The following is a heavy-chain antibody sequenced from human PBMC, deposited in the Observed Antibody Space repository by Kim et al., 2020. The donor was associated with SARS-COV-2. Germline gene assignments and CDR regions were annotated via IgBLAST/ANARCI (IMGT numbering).Heavy chain of an antibody. V-gene: IGHV5-51*01. CDR2: IYPGDSDT. J-gene: IGHJ4*02. D-gene: IGHD1-26*01. Sequence: GESLKISCKGSGYSFTSYWIGWVRQMPGKGLEWMGIIYPGDSDTRYSPSFQGQVTISADKSISTAYLQWSSLKASDTAMYYCARHSQDLDSGSYYYFDYWGQGPLVTVSS. CDR3: ARHSQDLDSGSYYYFDY. CDR1: GYSFTSYW.